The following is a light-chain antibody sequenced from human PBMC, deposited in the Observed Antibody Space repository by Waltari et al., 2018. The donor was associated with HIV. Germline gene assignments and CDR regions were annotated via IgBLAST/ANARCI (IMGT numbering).Light chain of an antibody. Sequence: QSALTQPASVSGSPGQSITISCTGTSSAIGAYNYVSWYQQYPGKAPKLLIHDVNTRPSGVSNRFSGSKSGNTASLTISGLQSEDEADYWCCSYAGSRSWVFGGGTKVTVL. CDR3: CSYAGSRSWV. CDR2: DVN. J-gene: IGLJ3*02. V-gene: IGLV2-23*02. CDR1: SSAIGAYNY.